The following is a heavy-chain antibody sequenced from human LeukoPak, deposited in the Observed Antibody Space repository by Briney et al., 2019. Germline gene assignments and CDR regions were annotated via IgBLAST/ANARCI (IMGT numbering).Heavy chain of an antibody. CDR2: IYYSGST. CDR3: ARDVVAAAGTWDY. J-gene: IGHJ4*02. CDR1: GGSITSSSYY. V-gene: IGHV4-39*07. D-gene: IGHD6-13*01. Sequence: SETLSLTCTVSGGSITSSSYYWGWIRQPPGKGLEWIGSIYYSGSTYYNPSLKSRVTMSVDTSKNQFSLKLSSVTAADTAVYYCARDVVAAAGTWDYWGQGTLVTVSS.